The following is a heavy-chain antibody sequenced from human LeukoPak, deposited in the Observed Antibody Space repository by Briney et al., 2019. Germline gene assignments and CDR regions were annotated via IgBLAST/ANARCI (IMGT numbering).Heavy chain of an antibody. V-gene: IGHV4-59*11. D-gene: IGHD4-23*01. Sequence: SETLSLTCTVSSGSISSHYWSWIRQPPGKGLERIGYIYYSGSTNYNPSLKSRVTISVDTSKNQFSLKLSSVTATDTAVYYCAINGGSTNFDYWGQGTLVTVSS. CDR3: AINGGSTNFDY. CDR2: IYYSGST. J-gene: IGHJ4*02. CDR1: SGSISSHY.